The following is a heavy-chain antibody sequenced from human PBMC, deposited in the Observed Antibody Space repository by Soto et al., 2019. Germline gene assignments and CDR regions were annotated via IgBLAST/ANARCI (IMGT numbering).Heavy chain of an antibody. D-gene: IGHD5-18*01. V-gene: IGHV4-30-2*01. CDR3: ARERGGYGLSDS. J-gene: IGHJ4*02. CDR1: GGSISNAAYS. CDR2: IYPSGMP. Sequence: QLQLQESGSGLVKPSHTLSLTCTVSGGSISNAAYSWSWIRQPPGKGLEWIGYIYPSGMPFYNPSLRSRVTISIDRSNDQFSLNLKSVTAADTAVYYCARERGGYGLSDSWGQGTLVTVSS.